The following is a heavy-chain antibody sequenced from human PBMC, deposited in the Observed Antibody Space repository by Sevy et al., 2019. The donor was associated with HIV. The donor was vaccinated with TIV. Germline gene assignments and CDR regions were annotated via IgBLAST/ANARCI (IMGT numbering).Heavy chain of an antibody. Sequence: GGSLRLSCAASGFTFTNYDMHWVRQAPGRGLDWVAVISHDERYKNYEGSVKVRFTISRDNFKNTLFLQMDSLRPEDTAVYFCARLVSCGGDCYYLDSWGQGALVTVSS. V-gene: IGHV3-30*04. CDR1: GFTFTNYD. D-gene: IGHD2-21*02. CDR3: ARLVSCGGDCYYLDS. J-gene: IGHJ4*02. CDR2: ISHDERYK.